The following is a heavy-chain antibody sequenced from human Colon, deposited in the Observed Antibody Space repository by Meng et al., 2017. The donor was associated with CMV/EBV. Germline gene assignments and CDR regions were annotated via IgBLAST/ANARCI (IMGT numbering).Heavy chain of an antibody. CDR1: GFTFSDCW. Sequence: GGSLRLSCAASGFTFSDCWMTWVRQAPGKGLEWVANIKPDGSEKYYVDLLRGRFTIYRDNAKNSVYLQMNNLRAEDTGVYYCARDSNVYYGMDVWGQVTTVTVSS. J-gene: IGHJ6*02. CDR2: IKPDGSEK. CDR3: ARDSNVYYGMDV. V-gene: IGHV3-7*01. D-gene: IGHD3-10*02.